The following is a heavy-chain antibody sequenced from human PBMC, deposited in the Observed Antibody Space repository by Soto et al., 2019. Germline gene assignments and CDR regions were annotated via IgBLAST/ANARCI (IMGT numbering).Heavy chain of an antibody. J-gene: IGHJ6*03. CDR3: ARGKQSITIFGVVIYMDV. CDR2: MNPNSGNT. V-gene: IGHV1-8*01. D-gene: IGHD3-3*01. CDR1: GYTLTSYD. Sequence: GASVKVSCKASGYTLTSYDINWLRQATGQGLEWMGWMNPNSGNTGYAQKFQGRVTMTRNTSISTAYMELSSLRSEDTAVYYCARGKQSITIFGVVIYMDVWGKGTTVTVSS.